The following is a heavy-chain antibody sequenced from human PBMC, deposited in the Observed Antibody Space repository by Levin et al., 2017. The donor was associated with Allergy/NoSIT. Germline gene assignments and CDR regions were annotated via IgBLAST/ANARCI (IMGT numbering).Heavy chain of an antibody. V-gene: IGHV4-39*01. CDR1: GGSISSSSYY. CDR2: IYYSGST. J-gene: IGHJ4*02. CDR3: ARDDSYGTY. Sequence: SQTLSLPCTVSGGSISSSSYYWGWIRQPPGKGLEWIGSIYYSGSTYYNPSLKSRVTISVDTSKNQFSLKLSSVTAADTAVYYCARDDSYGTYWGQGTLVTVSS. D-gene: IGHD5-18*01.